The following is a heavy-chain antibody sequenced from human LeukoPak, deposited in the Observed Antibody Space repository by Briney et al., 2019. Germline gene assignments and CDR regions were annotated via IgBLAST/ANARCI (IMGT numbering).Heavy chain of an antibody. CDR3: ARVLRPMASQYYFDY. CDR2: IYYSGTT. Sequence: SETLFLTCTVSGASINTYYWSWIRQPPGKGLEWIGYIYYSGTTSYNPSLKTRVTISIDTSKNQFSLKLSSVTAADTAVYYCARVLRPMASQYYFDYWGQGTLVTVSS. D-gene: IGHD3-10*01. J-gene: IGHJ4*02. V-gene: IGHV4-59*01. CDR1: GASINTYY.